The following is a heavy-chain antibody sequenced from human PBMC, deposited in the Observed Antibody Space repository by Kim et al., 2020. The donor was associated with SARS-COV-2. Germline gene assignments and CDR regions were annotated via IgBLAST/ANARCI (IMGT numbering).Heavy chain of an antibody. CDR3: ARALGGSYYY. V-gene: IGHV4-34*01. Sequence: STHYHPSPKRRVTISVDTSKNQFSLKLSSVTAADTAVYYCARALGGSYYYWGQGTLVTVSS. J-gene: IGHJ4*02. D-gene: IGHD1-26*01. CDR2: ST.